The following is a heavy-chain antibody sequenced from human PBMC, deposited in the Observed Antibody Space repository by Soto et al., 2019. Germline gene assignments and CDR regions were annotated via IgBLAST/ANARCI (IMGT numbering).Heavy chain of an antibody. CDR3: ARDVLYSGYLGGMDV. J-gene: IGHJ6*02. CDR2: IYYSGST. CDR1: GDSISSGDYY. D-gene: IGHD5-12*01. V-gene: IGHV4-61*08. Sequence: SETLSLTCTVSGDSISSGDYYWSWIRQPPGKGLEWIGYIYYSGSTNYNPSLKSRVTISVDTSKNQFSLKLSSVTAADTAVYYCARDVLYSGYLGGMDVWGQGATVTVSS.